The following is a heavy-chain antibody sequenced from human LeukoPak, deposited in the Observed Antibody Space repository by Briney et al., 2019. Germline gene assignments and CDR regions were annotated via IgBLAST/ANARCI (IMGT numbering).Heavy chain of an antibody. Sequence: GGSLRLSCAASGFTFSSYAMSWVRQAPGKGLEWVSAISGSGGSTYYADSVKGRFTISRDNSKNTLYLQMNSLRAEDTAVYYCAKDSQWELLVRSDAFDIWGQGTMVTVSS. CDR1: GFTFSSYA. V-gene: IGHV3-23*01. CDR3: AKDSQWELLVRSDAFDI. D-gene: IGHD1-26*01. CDR2: ISGSGGST. J-gene: IGHJ3*02.